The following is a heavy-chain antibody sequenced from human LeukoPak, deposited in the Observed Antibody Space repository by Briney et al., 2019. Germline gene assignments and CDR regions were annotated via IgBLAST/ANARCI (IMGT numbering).Heavy chain of an antibody. CDR1: GYTFTSYG. D-gene: IGHD3-3*01. V-gene: IGHV1-18*01. CDR3: ARDGPNQYYDFWSGYYTWGGQPTYYFDY. CDR2: ISAYNGNT. Sequence: GASVKVSCEASGYTFTSYGISWVRQAPGQGLEWMGWISAYNGNTNYAQKLQGRVTMTTDTSTSTAYMELRSLRSDDTAVYYCARDGPNQYYDFWSGYYTWGGQPTYYFDYWGQGTLVTVSS. J-gene: IGHJ4*02.